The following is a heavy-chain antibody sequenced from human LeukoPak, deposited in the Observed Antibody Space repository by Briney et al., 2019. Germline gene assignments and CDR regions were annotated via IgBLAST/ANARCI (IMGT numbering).Heavy chain of an antibody. V-gene: IGHV4-34*01. CDR3: ERGYGVVVVVAATSHAEYFQH. Sequence: SETLSLTCAVYGGSFSGYYWSWIRQPPGKGLEWIGEINHSGSTNYNPSLKSRVTISVDTSKNQFSLKLSSVTAADTAVYYCERGYGVVVVVAATSHAEYFQHWGQGTLVTVSS. CDR2: INHSGST. CDR1: GGSFSGYY. J-gene: IGHJ1*01. D-gene: IGHD2-15*01.